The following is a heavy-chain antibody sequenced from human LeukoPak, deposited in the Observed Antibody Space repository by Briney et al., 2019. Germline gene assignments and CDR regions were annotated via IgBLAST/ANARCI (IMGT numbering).Heavy chain of an antibody. CDR1: GFTFSSYG. V-gene: IGHV3-30*18. D-gene: IGHD6-19*01. CDR3: AKDYSSDWLPQYYFDY. CDR2: ISYDGSNK. J-gene: IGHJ4*02. Sequence: PGRSLRLSCAASGFTFSSYGMHWVRQAPGKGLEWVAVISYDGSNKYYADSVKGRFTISRDNSKNTLYLQMNSLRAEDTAVYYCAKDYSSDWLPQYYFDYSGQGTLVTVFS.